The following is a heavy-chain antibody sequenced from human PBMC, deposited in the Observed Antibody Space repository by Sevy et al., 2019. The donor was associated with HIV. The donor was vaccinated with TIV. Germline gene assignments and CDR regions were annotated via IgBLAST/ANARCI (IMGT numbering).Heavy chain of an antibody. D-gene: IGHD4-17*01. J-gene: IGHJ5*02. V-gene: IGHV4-4*07. CDR1: GGSISSYY. CDR2: IYTSGST. Sequence: SETLSLTCTVSGGSISSYYWSWIRQPAGKGLEWIGRIYTSGSTNYNPSLKSRVTMSEDTSKNQFSLKLSSVTAADTAVYYCARDFVGSYGDYSVWWFDPWGQGTLVTVSS. CDR3: ARDFVGSYGDYSVWWFDP.